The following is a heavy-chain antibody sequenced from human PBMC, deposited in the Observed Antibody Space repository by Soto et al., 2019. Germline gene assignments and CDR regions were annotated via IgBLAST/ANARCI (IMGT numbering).Heavy chain of an antibody. D-gene: IGHD6-19*01. CDR1: GFTFSSYA. J-gene: IGHJ6*02. Sequence: GGSLRLSCAASGFTFSSYAMHWVRQAPGKGLEWVAVISYDGSNKYYADSVKGRFTISRDNSKNTLYLQMNSLRAEDTAVYYCARGRVAGTNYYYGMDVWGQGTTVTVSS. CDR3: ARGRVAGTNYYYGMDV. CDR2: ISYDGSNK. V-gene: IGHV3-30-3*01.